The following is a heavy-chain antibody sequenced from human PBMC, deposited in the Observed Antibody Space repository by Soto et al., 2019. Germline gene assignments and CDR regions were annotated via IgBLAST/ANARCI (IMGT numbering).Heavy chain of an antibody. J-gene: IGHJ5*02. V-gene: IGHV4-59*01. CDR2: IYYSGST. Sequence: SETLSLTCTVSGGSISSYYWSWIRQPPGKGLEWIGYIYYSGSTNYNPSLKSRVTIPVDTSKNQFSLKLSSVTAAVTAVYYCARETRWFDPWGQGTLVTVSS. CDR3: ARETRWFDP. CDR1: GGSISSYY.